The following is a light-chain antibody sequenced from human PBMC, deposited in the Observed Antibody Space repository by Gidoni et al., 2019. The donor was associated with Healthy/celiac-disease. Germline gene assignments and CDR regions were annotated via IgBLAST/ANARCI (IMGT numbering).Light chain of an antibody. J-gene: IGLJ3*02. CDR2: GNS. CDR3: QSYDSSLSGLWV. Sequence: QSVLTQPPSVSGAPGQRVTISCTGSSSHIGAGYDVHWYQQLPGTAPKLLIYGNSNRPSGVPDRFSCSKSGTSASLAITGLQAEDEADYYCQSYDSSLSGLWVFGGGTKLTVL. CDR1: SSHIGAGYD. V-gene: IGLV1-40*01.